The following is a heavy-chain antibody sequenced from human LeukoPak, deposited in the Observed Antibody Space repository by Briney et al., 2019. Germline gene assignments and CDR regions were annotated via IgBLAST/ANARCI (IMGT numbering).Heavy chain of an antibody. CDR1: GFTFSSYA. D-gene: IGHD1-14*01. V-gene: IGHV3-23*01. CDR2: ISGSGSST. Sequence: GGSLRLSCAASGFTFSSYAMSWVRQAPGKGLEWVSAISGSGSSTYYADSVKGRFTISRDNSKNTLYLQMNSLRAEDTAVYYCAKALSGGTNNWFDPWGQGTLVTVSS. CDR3: AKALSGGTNNWFDP. J-gene: IGHJ5*02.